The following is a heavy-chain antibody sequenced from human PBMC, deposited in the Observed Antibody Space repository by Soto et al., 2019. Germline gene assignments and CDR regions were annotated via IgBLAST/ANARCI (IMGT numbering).Heavy chain of an antibody. CDR2: IYYSGST. CDR1: GASISGSY. V-gene: IGHV4-59*01. D-gene: IGHD1-1*01. CDR3: ARGPESYNWNEMGY. J-gene: IGHJ4*02. Sequence: SETLSLTFTVSGASISGSYWTWIRQPPGKGLEWIGYIYYSGSTNYNPSLKSSITISVDTSKNQFSLKLTSVTAADTAVYYCARGPESYNWNEMGYWGQGTLVTVSS.